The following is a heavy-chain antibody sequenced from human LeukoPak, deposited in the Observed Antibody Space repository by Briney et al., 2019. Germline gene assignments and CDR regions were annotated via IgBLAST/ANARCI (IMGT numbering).Heavy chain of an antibody. CDR2: ISYDGSNK. Sequence: GGSLRLSCAASGFTFSSYGMHWVRQAPGKGLEWVAVISYDGSNKYYADSVKGRFTISRDNSKNTLYLQMNSLRAEDTAVFYCAKGRYQFATVTLLDYWGQGTLVTVSS. J-gene: IGHJ4*02. CDR3: AKGRYQFATVTLLDY. CDR1: GFTFSSYG. D-gene: IGHD4-11*01. V-gene: IGHV3-30*18.